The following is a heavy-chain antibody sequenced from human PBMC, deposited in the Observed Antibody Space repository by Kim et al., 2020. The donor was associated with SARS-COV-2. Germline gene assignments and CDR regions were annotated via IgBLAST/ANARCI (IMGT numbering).Heavy chain of an antibody. Sequence: ASVKVSCKASGYTFTGYYMHWVRQAPGQGLEWMGRINPNSGGTNYAQKFQGRVTMTRDTSISTAYMELSRLRSDDTAVYYCARVRHHYYDSSGLNFDYWGQGTLVTVSS. CDR1: GYTFTGYY. V-gene: IGHV1-2*06. J-gene: IGHJ4*02. CDR2: INPNSGGT. CDR3: ARVRHHYYDSSGLNFDY. D-gene: IGHD3-22*01.